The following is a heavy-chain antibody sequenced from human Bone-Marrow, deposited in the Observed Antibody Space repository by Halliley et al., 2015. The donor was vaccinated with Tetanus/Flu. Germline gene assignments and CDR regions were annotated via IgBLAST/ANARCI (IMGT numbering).Heavy chain of an antibody. Sequence: WFSFPRGYIEHPTFADTLKGRFTIPRDNAKNSLYLQMDSLRPEVTGVYYCARESGNPLAFDIWGQGTLVTVSS. D-gene: IGHD3-10*01. V-gene: IGHV3-11*05. CDR2: PRGYIEHP. CDR3: ARESGNPLAFDI. J-gene: IGHJ3*02.